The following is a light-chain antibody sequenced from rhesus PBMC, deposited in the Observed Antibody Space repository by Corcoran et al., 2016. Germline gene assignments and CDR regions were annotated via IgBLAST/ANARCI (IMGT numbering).Light chain of an antibody. CDR3: PQDSNWPLT. CDR1: QRGSSN. J-gene: IGKJ4*01. V-gene: IGKV3-35*01. CDR2: DAS. Sequence: EIVMTQSPVTLSLSPGERATLLCRASQRGSSNLAWYQQKPGQAPRLIIYDASYRAPGIPDRFSGSGSRTDFTLTISSMGPKDVGVYYCPQDSNWPLTFDGGTKVEIK.